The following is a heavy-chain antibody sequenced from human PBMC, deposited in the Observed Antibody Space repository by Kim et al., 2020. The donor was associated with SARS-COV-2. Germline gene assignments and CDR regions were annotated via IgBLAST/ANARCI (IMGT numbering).Heavy chain of an antibody. D-gene: IGHD2-15*01. J-gene: IGHJ4*02. CDR3: ARGYCSGGSCYYGY. V-gene: IGHV4-34*01. Sequence: NPSLKSRVTISVDTSKNQFSLKLSSVTAADTAVYYCARGYCSGGSCYYGYWGQGTLVTVSS.